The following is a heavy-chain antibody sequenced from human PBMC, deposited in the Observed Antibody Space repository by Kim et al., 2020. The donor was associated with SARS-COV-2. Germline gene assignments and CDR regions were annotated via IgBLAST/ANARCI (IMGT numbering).Heavy chain of an antibody. Sequence: WYEGSHKYYADSVRGRFTISRDNSKNTLYLQMNSLRAEDTAIYYCASFDYWGQGTLVTVSS. CDR2: WYEGSHK. J-gene: IGHJ4*02. V-gene: IGHV3-33*01. CDR3: ASFDY.